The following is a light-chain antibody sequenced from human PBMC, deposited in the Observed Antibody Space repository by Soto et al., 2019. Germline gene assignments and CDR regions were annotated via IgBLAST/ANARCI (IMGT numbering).Light chain of an antibody. CDR1: QSVSSSF. J-gene: IGKJ1*01. CDR3: QQFVNSRWT. CDR2: GAS. Sequence: EIVLTRSPGTLSLSPGQRPTLSCKASQSVSSSFLAWYQQKPGQAPRILMYGASRRATDIPDRFSGSGSGTDVTITISRLEPEDFAVYYCQQFVNSRWTFGQGTKVDIK. V-gene: IGKV3-20*01.